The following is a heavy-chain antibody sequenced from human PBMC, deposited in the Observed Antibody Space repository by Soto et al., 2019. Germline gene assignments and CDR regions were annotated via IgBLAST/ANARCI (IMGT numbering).Heavy chain of an antibody. CDR1: GVSFSGYY. J-gene: IGHJ5*02. CDR3: ARTYSSSSGYNWFDP. CDR2: INHSGST. V-gene: IGHV4-34*01. Sequence: SETLSLTCAVYGVSFSGYYWSWIRQPPRKGLEWIGEINHSGSTNYNPSLKSRVTISVDTSKNQFSLKLSSVTAADTAVYYCARTYSSSSGYNWFDPWGQGTLVTVSS. D-gene: IGHD6-6*01.